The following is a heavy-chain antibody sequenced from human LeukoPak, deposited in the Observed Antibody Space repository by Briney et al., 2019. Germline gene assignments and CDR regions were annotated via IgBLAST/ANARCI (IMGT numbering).Heavy chain of an antibody. J-gene: IGHJ4*02. D-gene: IGHD4-17*01. Sequence: SETLSLTCTVSGGSISSYYWSWIRQPPGEGLEWIGYIYYSGSTNYNPSLKSRVTISVDTSKNQFSLKLSSVTAADTAVYYCARGRSTVDYWGQGTLVTVSS. V-gene: IGHV4-59*01. CDR2: IYYSGST. CDR3: ARGRSTVDY. CDR1: GGSISSYY.